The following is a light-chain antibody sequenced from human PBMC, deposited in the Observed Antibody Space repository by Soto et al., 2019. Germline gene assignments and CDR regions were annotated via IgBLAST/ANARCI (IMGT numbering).Light chain of an antibody. Sequence: EIVLTQSPGTLSLSPGERATLSCRASQSLTNGYLAWYQQKVGQAPRLLIYLASRRATGIPDRFSGSGSGTDFALTISRLESEDSAVYFCQQYLTLPLTFGGGTKVDIK. J-gene: IGKJ4*01. V-gene: IGKV3-20*01. CDR3: QQYLTLPLT. CDR1: QSLTNGY. CDR2: LAS.